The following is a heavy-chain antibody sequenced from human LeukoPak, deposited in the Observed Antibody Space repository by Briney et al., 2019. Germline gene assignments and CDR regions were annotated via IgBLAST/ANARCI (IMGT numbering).Heavy chain of an antibody. V-gene: IGHV5-51*01. J-gene: IGHJ4*02. Sequence: GESLKISCKGSGYSFTSYWIGWVRQMPGKGLEWMGIIYPGDSDTRYSPSFQGQVTISADKSISTAYLQWSSLKASDTAMYYCARIPQYVWGSPTSFDYWGQGTLVTVSS. CDR3: ARIPQYVWGSPTSFDY. CDR2: IYPGDSDT. CDR1: GYSFTSYW. D-gene: IGHD3-16*01.